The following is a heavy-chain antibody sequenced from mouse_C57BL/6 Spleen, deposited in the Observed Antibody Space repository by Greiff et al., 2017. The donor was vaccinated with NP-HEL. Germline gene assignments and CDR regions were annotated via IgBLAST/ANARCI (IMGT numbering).Heavy chain of an antibody. CDR3: ASPPYYGFAY. Sequence: VQLQQSGPELVKPGASVKISCKASGYTFTDYYMNWVKQSHGKSLEWIGDINPNNGGTSYNQKFKGKATLTVDKSSSTAYMELRSLTSEDSAVYYCASPPYYGFAYWGQGTLVTVSA. CDR2: INPNNGGT. CDR1: GYTFTDYY. J-gene: IGHJ3*01. V-gene: IGHV1-26*01. D-gene: IGHD2-10*01.